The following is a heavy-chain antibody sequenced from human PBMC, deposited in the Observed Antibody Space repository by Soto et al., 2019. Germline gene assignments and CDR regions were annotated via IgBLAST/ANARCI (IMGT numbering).Heavy chain of an antibody. V-gene: IGHV3-23*01. D-gene: IGHD2-2*01. J-gene: IGHJ5*02. CDR3: AKDVIVVVPAANLRQPP. CDR1: GFTFSSYS. CDR2: ISGSGGST. Sequence: TGGSRRLSCAASGFTFSSYSMSWVRQAPGKGLEWVSAISGSGGSTYYADSVKGRFTISRDNSKNTLYLQMNSLRAEDTAVYYCAKDVIVVVPAANLRQPPWGQGTLVTVSS.